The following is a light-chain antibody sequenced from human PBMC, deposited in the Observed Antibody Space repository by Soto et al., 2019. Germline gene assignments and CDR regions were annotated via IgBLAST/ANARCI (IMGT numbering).Light chain of an antibody. CDR3: RPYYKLRT. V-gene: IGKV1-8*01. CDR2: GAS. Sequence: AIRMTQSPSSLSASAGDRVTITCRASQDISTYLAWYQQKPGKAPNLLIFGASTLQSGGPSRFSGSGAGTDFTLTISSVQSEDSETYYCRPYYKLRTFGQGTKVEVK. J-gene: IGKJ1*01. CDR1: QDISTY.